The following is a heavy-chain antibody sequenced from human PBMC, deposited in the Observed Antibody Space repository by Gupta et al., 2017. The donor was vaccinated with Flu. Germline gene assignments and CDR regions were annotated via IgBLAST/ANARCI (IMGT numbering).Heavy chain of an antibody. CDR3: ARDCGFGIYDFDY. CDR1: SSYR. CDR2: ISSSSSTI. Sequence: SSYRMNWVSQAPGKGLEGVSYISSSSSTIYDADSVKGRFTISRENAKKARYLQMKSLRAEDTAVYYCARDCGFGIYDFDYGGQGTLVTVSS. V-gene: IGHV3-48*01. J-gene: IGHJ4*02. D-gene: IGHD5-12*01.